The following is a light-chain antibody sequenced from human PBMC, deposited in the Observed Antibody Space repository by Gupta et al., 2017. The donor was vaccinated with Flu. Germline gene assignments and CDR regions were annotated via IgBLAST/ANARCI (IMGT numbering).Light chain of an antibody. J-gene: IGLJ3*02. CDR3: QSYDSNHLV. CDR1: SGSIDSNY. Sequence: NFMLTQPHSVSESPGKTVTISCTRSSGSIDSNYVQWYQQRPGSAPTSVIYDDDQRPSGVPDRFSGSLDSSSNSASLTISGLKTEDEADYYCQSYDSNHLVLGGGTKLTVL. CDR2: DDD. V-gene: IGLV6-57*03.